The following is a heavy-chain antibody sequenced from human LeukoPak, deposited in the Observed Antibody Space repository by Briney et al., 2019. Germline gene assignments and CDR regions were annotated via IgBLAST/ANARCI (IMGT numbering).Heavy chain of an antibody. J-gene: IGHJ1*01. V-gene: IGHV3-21*01. CDR1: GFTFSSNT. D-gene: IGHD3-22*01. Sequence: PGGSLRLSCAASGFTFSSNTMNWVRQAPGKGLEWVSSISSSSSYMNYADPVRGRFTISRDNAKNSLYLQMNSLRAEDSAVYYCASEDYYDSSAYYYRNFQHWGQGTLVTVSS. CDR3: ASEDYYDSSAYYYRNFQH. CDR2: ISSSSSYM.